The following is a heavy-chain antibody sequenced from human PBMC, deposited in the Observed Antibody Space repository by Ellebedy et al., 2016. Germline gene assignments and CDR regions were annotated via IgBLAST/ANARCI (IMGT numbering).Heavy chain of an antibody. V-gene: IGHV3-7*01. D-gene: IGHD6-19*01. CDR2: IKQDGSEK. J-gene: IGHJ4*02. CDR1: TSTFDKYW. CDR3: AGGSGWLCDQ. Sequence: GESLKISCSASTSTFDKYWLSWFRQAPGKGLEWVAKIKQDGSEKEYVDSVKGRFTISRDNARNLMYLQMNSLRGEDTAVYYCAGGSGWLCDQWGQGTLVTVSS.